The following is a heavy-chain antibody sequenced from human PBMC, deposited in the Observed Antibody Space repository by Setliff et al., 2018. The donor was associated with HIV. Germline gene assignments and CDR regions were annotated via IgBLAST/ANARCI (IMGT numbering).Heavy chain of an antibody. V-gene: IGHV4-59*08. J-gene: IGHJ2*01. D-gene: IGHD6-13*01. CDR2: IYYSGGT. Sequence: SETLSLTCTVSGGSISSYYWSWIRQPPGKGLEWIGYIYYSGGTNYNPSLKSRVTISVDTSKNQFSLKLSSVTAADTAVYYCARLCIAAAGTRSIPWYFDLWGRGTLVTVSS. CDR1: GGSISSYY. CDR3: ARLCIAAAGTRSIPWYFDL.